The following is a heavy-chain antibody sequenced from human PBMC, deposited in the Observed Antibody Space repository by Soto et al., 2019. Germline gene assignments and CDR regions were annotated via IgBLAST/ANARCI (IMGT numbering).Heavy chain of an antibody. J-gene: IGHJ6*03. CDR1: GGSIGGYD. Sequence: PSETLCLTCSVSGGSIGGYDGSWIRQPPGKGLEWIGYIYYSGSTNYNPSLKSRVTISVDTSKNQFSLKLSSVTAADTAVYYCARGSQLWYLYYYMDVWGKGTTVTVSS. V-gene: IGHV4-59*01. CDR2: IYYSGST. D-gene: IGHD5-18*01. CDR3: ARGSQLWYLYYYMDV.